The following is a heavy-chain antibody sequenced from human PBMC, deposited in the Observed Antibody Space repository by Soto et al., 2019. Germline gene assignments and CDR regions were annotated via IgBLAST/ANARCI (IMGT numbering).Heavy chain of an antibody. CDR3: ARDRHAGFTHYFDS. D-gene: IGHD2-8*01. J-gene: IGHJ4*02. V-gene: IGHV4-59*11. CDR1: GGSITSHH. Sequence: PSERLSLTSIVSGGSITSHHCSWVRQFPEKGLEWIASMSDIGNTHSTPTLKSRVTTSMATSKNKLSLKLTSMTATDTAVYYCARDRHAGFTHYFDSWGQGTLVTVSS. CDR2: MSDIGNT.